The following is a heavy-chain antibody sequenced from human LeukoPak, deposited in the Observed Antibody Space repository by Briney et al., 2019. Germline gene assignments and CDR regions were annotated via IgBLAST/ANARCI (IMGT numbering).Heavy chain of an antibody. CDR2: LNSDGSIT. J-gene: IGHJ6*04. D-gene: IGHD4-11*01. V-gene: IGHV3-74*01. CDR3: GRDNNYKVDV. CDR1: GFSFSNYW. Sequence: QTGGSLTLSCAASGFSFSNYWMVWVRHAPRKGLVWVSNLNSDGSITNYADSVKGRSTISIDNAKNTLYLQMNSLRAEDTAVYYCGRDNNYKVDVWGRGTAVPVSS.